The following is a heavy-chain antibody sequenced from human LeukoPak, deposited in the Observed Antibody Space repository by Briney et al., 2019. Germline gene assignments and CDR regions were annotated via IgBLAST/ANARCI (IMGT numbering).Heavy chain of an antibody. CDR3: ARENYYDSSGYSEGMDV. CDR2: MYVSGTT. V-gene: IGHV4-4*07. Sequence: PSETPSLTCTVSGVSISDHYLSWIRQPAGKGLEWIGRMYVSGTTNYNPSLRSRVSMSMDTSKNQFSLRLRSVTAADTAVYYCARENYYDSSGYSEGMDVWGQGTTVTVS. J-gene: IGHJ6*02. D-gene: IGHD3-22*01. CDR1: GVSISDHY.